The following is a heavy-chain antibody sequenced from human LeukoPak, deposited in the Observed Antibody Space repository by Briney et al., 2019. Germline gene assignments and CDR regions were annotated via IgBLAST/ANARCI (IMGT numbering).Heavy chain of an antibody. V-gene: IGHV3-23*01. CDR3: AKDPTYYDILTGYNYGMDV. CDR2: ISGSGGST. D-gene: IGHD3-9*01. Sequence: GGSLRLSCAASGFTFSSYAKSWVRQAPGKGLEWVSAISGSGGSTYYADSVKGRFTISRDNSKNTLYLQMNSLRAEDTAVYYCAKDPTYYDILTGYNYGMDVWGQGTTVTVSS. CDR1: GFTFSSYA. J-gene: IGHJ6*02.